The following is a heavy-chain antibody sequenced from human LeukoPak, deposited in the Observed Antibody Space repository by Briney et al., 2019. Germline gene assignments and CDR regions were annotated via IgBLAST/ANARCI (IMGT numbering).Heavy chain of an antibody. V-gene: IGHV3-21*01. J-gene: IGHJ6*02. CDR1: GFTFSSYS. CDR3: ARALRPSSSWHRDHYYYYGMDV. D-gene: IGHD6-13*01. Sequence: PGRSLRPSRAASGFTFSSYSMNSARHAPRNGMEWGSSIISKRRNTYYADSVKGRFTISRDNAKNSLYLQMNSLRAEDTAVYYCARALRPSSSWHRDHYYYYGMDVWGQGTTVTVSS. CDR2: IISKRRNT.